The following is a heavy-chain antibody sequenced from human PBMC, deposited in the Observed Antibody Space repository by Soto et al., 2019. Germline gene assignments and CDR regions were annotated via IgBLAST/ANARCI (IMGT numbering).Heavy chain of an antibody. V-gene: IGHV2-5*02. CDR3: ARSLWFGELH. J-gene: IGHJ4*02. CDR2: IYWDNDK. Sequence: QITLKESGPTLVKPTQTLTLTCSFSGFSLSTTGVGVGWIRQSPGKALEWLAIIYWDNDKRYSPSLKSRVTSTKDTSKNQVVLTVTNMHPVDTGTYYCARSLWFGELHWGQGALVTVSS. CDR1: GFSLSTTGVG. D-gene: IGHD3-10*01.